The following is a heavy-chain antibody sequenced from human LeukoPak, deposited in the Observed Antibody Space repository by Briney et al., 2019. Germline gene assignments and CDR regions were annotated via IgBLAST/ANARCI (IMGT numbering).Heavy chain of an antibody. CDR1: GGSISSYY. D-gene: IGHD6-6*01. CDR2: IYYSGST. J-gene: IGHJ5*02. V-gene: IGHV4-59*12. CDR3: ARRRFIAARRWFDP. Sequence: SETLSLTCTVSGGSISSYYWSWIRQPPGKGLEWIGYIYYSGSTNYNPSLKSRVTISVDTSKNQFSLKLSSVTAADTAVYYCARRRFIAARRWFDPWGQGTLVTVSS.